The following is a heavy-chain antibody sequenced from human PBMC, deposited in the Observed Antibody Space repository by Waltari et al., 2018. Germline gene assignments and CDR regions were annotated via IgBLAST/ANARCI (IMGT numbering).Heavy chain of an antibody. CDR3: AREAVAGKTHKPFDY. CDR2: ISYDGSNK. Sequence: GFTFSSYAMHWVRQAPGKGLAWVEVISYDGSNKYYADAVKGRFTISRDNSKNPLYLQMNSRRAEDTAVYYCAREAVAGKTHKPFDYWGQGTLVTVSS. V-gene: IGHV3-30*04. CDR1: GFTFSSYA. J-gene: IGHJ4*02. D-gene: IGHD6-19*01.